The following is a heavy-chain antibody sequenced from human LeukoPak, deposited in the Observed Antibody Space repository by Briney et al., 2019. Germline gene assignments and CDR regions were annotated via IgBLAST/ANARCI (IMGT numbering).Heavy chain of an antibody. D-gene: IGHD2-2*01. V-gene: IGHV3-7*01. Sequence: GGSLRLSCVASDFTFDFYWMTWVRQAPGKGLEWLANILPDGSQKYYVDSVKGRFTISRDDPKNSLYLQINNLRAEDTAVYYCGRLAHNAWYAIDFWGQGTLVTVSS. CDR1: DFTFDFYW. CDR2: ILPDGSQK. CDR3: GRLAHNAWYAIDF. J-gene: IGHJ4*02.